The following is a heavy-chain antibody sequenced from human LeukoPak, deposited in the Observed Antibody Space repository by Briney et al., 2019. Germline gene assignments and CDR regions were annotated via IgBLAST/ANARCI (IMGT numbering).Heavy chain of an antibody. V-gene: IGHV3-74*01. CDR3: ARGAVAGSFDY. CDR1: GFTFSSYW. CDR2: IKSDGST. J-gene: IGHJ4*02. Sequence: GGSLRLSCAASGFTFSSYWMHWVRQAPGKGLVWVSRIKSDGSTNYADSVKGRFTISRDNAKNTLYLQTNSLRAEDTAVYYCARGAVAGSFDYWGQGTLVTVSA. D-gene: IGHD6-19*01.